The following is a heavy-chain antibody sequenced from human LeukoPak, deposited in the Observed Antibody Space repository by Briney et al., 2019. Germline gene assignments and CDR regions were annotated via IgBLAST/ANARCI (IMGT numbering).Heavy chain of an antibody. CDR1: GYPFSTYW. V-gene: IGHV1-46*01. CDR3: ARGLSYYDRSTYDDFDY. J-gene: IGHJ4*02. D-gene: IGHD3-22*01. Sequence: ASVKVSCKASGYPFSTYWLHWVRQAPGQGLEWMGFVNPNDGARIYAQKFQGRITMTRDTSTNTVFMELSSLRSEDTAVYYCARGLSYYDRSTYDDFDYWGQGTLVTVSS. CDR2: VNPNDGAR.